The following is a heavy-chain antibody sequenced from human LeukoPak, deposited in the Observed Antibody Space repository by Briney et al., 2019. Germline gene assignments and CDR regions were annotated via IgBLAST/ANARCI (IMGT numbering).Heavy chain of an antibody. V-gene: IGHV3-21*01. CDR1: GFTFSSYA. D-gene: IGHD3-22*01. Sequence: GGSLRLSCAASGFTFSSYAMSWVRQAPGKGLEWVSSISSSSSYIYYADSVKGRFTITRDNAKNSLYLQMNSLRAEDTAVYYCERVDSSGWVIDYWGQGTLVTVSS. CDR2: ISSSSSYI. CDR3: ERVDSSGWVIDY. J-gene: IGHJ4*02.